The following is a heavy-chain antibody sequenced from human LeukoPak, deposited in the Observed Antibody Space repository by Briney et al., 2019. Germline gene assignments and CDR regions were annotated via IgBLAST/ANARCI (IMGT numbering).Heavy chain of an antibody. CDR1: GFTFSSYE. J-gene: IGHJ5*02. CDR2: INSSGSSI. D-gene: IGHD3-16*01. CDR3: ARDRGYWFDP. V-gene: IGHV3-48*03. Sequence: GGSLRLSCAASGFTFSSYEMNWVRQAPGKGLEWVSYINSSGSSIYYADSVKGRFTISRDNAKNSLYLQMNSLRAEDTAVYYCARDRGYWFDPWGQGTLVTVSS.